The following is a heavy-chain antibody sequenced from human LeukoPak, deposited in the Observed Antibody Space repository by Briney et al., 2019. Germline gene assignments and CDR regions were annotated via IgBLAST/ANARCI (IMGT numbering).Heavy chain of an antibody. Sequence: SETLSLTCTGSGGSISSSNYYWGWIRQPPGKGLEWIGSIYYSGSTYYNPSLKSRVTISIDTSKKQFSLRLSSVTAADTAVYYCAREEWGYSNNWFDPWGQGTLVTVSS. CDR2: IYYSGST. V-gene: IGHV4-39*07. D-gene: IGHD3-22*01. CDR1: GGSISSSNYY. CDR3: AREEWGYSNNWFDP. J-gene: IGHJ5*02.